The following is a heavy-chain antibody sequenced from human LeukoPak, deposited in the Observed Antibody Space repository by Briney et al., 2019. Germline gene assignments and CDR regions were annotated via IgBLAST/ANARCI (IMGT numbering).Heavy chain of an antibody. CDR3: ARGPGVGATGTHFDY. CDR1: GFTFSNYG. CDR2: IWYDGSNK. Sequence: GSLRLSCAASGFTFSNYGMHWVRQAPGKGLEWVAVIWYDGSNKNYVDSVKGRFTISRDNSKNTLYLQMNSLRAEDMAVYYCARGPGVGATGTHFDYWGQGTLVTVSS. V-gene: IGHV3-33*01. D-gene: IGHD1-26*01. J-gene: IGHJ4*02.